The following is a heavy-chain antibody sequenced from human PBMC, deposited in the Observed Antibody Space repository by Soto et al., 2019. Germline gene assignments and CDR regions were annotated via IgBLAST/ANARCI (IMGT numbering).Heavy chain of an antibody. V-gene: IGHV1-46*01. CDR2: INPSGGST. J-gene: IGHJ4*02. D-gene: IGHD6-19*01. CDR1: GYTFTSYY. CDR3: ARDSSGWSIDY. Sequence: ASVKVSCKASGYTFTSYYMHWVRQAPGQGLEWMGIINPSGGSTNYAQKFQGRVTITADESTSTAYMELSSLRSEDTAVYYCARDSSGWSIDYWGQGTLVTVSS.